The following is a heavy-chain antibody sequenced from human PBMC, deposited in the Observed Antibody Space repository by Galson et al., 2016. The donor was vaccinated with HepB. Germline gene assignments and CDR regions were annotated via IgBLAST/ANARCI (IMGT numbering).Heavy chain of an antibody. D-gene: IGHD5-18*01. CDR3: ARDGGTQLWLYYFDY. CDR1: GYIFISHA. J-gene: IGHJ4*02. Sequence: SVKVSCKASGYIFISHAIHWVRQAPGQRLEWMAWIDPDNGNTKRSQKFQGRVTITRDTSASTVYMELSSLRSEDTAVYYCARDGGTQLWLYYFDYWGQGTLVTVSS. V-gene: IGHV1-3*01. CDR2: IDPDNGNT.